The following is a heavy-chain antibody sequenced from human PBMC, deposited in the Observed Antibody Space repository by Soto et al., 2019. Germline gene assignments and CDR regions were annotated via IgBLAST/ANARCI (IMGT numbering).Heavy chain of an antibody. J-gene: IGHJ4*02. CDR1: GFTFSNYV. V-gene: IGHV3-23*01. Sequence: GGSLSLSCAASGFTFSNYVMSWVRQAPGKGLEWVSSINSGANTYYADSVKGRFTISRDNSKNTLYLQMNSLRAEDTAVYYCAKYRVDVWQHYDYWGQGTLVTV. CDR2: INSGANT. CDR3: AKYRVDVWQHYDY. D-gene: IGHD2-21*01.